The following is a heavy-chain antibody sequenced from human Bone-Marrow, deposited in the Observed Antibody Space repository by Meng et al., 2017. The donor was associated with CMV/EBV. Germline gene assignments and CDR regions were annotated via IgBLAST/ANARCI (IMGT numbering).Heavy chain of an antibody. CDR1: GFTFSSYA. CDR3: AREDGSGSYSTGGYYFDD. J-gene: IGHJ4*02. Sequence: GEYLKISCAASGFTFSSYAMHWVRQAPGKGLEWVAVISYDGSNKYYADSVKGRFTISRDNSKNTLYLQMNSLRAEDTAVYYCAREDGSGSYSTGGYYFDDWGQGTLVTVSS. V-gene: IGHV3-30-3*01. D-gene: IGHD3-10*01. CDR2: ISYDGSNK.